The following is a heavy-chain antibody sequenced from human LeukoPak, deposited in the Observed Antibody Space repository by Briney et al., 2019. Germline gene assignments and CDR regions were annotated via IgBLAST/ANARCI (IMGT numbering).Heavy chain of an antibody. D-gene: IGHD4-17*01. CDR2: INPNSGGT. CDR3: ARGWDYGDYVVYYYMDV. Sequence: ASVKVSCKASRYTFTGYYMHWVRQAPGQGLEWMGWINPNSGGTNYAQKFQGRVTMTRDTSISTDYMELSRLRSDDTAVYYCARGWDYGDYVVYYYMDVWGKGTTVTISS. V-gene: IGHV1-2*02. CDR1: RYTFTGYY. J-gene: IGHJ6*03.